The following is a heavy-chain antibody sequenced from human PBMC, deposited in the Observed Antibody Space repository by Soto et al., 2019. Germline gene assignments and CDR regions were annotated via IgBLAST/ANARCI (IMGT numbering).Heavy chain of an antibody. CDR1: GYTFNSFG. D-gene: IGHD3-22*01. V-gene: IGHV1-18*04. J-gene: IGHJ4*02. Sequence: QVHLEQSGAEVRKPGASVKVSCKASGYTFNSFGINWVRQAPGQGLEWLGWISAYNGNTNYAQKFHGRVTMTADTSTTTADSELTSLRSHHTAVYYCAKDFQYDRDGFHELYYWGQGTLVTVSS. CDR2: ISAYNGNT. CDR3: AKDFQYDRDGFHELYY.